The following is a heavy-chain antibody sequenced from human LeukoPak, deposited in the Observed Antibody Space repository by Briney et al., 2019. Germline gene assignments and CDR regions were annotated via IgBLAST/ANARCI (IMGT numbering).Heavy chain of an antibody. J-gene: IGHJ4*02. D-gene: IGHD4-23*01. CDR1: GGSISSDDHY. CDR3: ARATTVVTPVDY. Sequence: SETLSLTCTVSGGSISSDDHYWSWIRQPPGKGLEWIWYIYYNGNTYYNPSLKSRVTISVDTSKHQFSLKLRSVTAADTAVYYCARATTVVTPVDYWGQGTLVTVSS. CDR2: IYYNGNT. V-gene: IGHV4-30-4*01.